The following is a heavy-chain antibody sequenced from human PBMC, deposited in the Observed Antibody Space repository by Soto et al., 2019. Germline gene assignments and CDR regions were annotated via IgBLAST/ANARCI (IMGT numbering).Heavy chain of an antibody. CDR1: GVTFSSYA. CDR2: ISGSGGST. Sequence: GGSLRLSCAASGVTFSSYAMSWVRQAPGKGLEWVSAISGSGGSTYYADSVKGRFTISRDNSKNTLYLQMNSLRAEDTAVYYCAKDWDSGDYELFDYWGQGTLVTVSS. CDR3: AKDWDSGDYELFDY. V-gene: IGHV3-23*01. J-gene: IGHJ4*02. D-gene: IGHD4-17*01.